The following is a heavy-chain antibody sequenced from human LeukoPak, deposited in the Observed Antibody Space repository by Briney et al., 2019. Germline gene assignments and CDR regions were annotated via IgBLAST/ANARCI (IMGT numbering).Heavy chain of an antibody. CDR2: MNPNSGNT. Sequence: RASVKVSCKASGYTFTSYDINWVRQATGQGLEWMGWMNPNSGNTGYAQKFQGRATMTRNTSISTAYMELSSLRSEDTAVYYCAAAGTGDYYYYYGMDVWGQGTTVTVSS. D-gene: IGHD6-13*01. J-gene: IGHJ6*02. V-gene: IGHV1-8*01. CDR3: AAAGTGDYYYYYGMDV. CDR1: GYTFTSYD.